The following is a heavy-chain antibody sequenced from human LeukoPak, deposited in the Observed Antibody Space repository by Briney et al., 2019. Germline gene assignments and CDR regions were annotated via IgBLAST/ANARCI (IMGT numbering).Heavy chain of an antibody. J-gene: IGHJ3*02. CDR2: ISGDGGST. Sequence: GESLRLSCAASGFTFDDYAMHWVRQAPGKGLEWVSLISGDGGSTYYADSVKGRFTISRDNSKNSLYLQMNSLRTEDTALYYCAKDSSLYYYDSSGYSHAFDIWGQGTMVTVSS. CDR1: GFTFDDYA. D-gene: IGHD3-22*01. CDR3: AKDSSLYYYDSSGYSHAFDI. V-gene: IGHV3-43*02.